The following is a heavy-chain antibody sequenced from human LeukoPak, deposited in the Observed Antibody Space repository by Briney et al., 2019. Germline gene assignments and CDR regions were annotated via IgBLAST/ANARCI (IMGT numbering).Heavy chain of an antibody. D-gene: IGHD4/OR15-4a*01. J-gene: IGHJ5*02. Sequence: ASVKLSFKASGYTFTGYNIRWVRQAPGQGLEWMGWINPNSGGTNYAQKFQGRVTMTRDTSISTAYMELSRLRSDDTAVYYCARGFIGYPDANYCFDPWGQGTLVTVSS. CDR1: GYTFTGYN. V-gene: IGHV1-2*02. CDR3: ARGFIGYPDANYCFDP. CDR2: INPNSGGT.